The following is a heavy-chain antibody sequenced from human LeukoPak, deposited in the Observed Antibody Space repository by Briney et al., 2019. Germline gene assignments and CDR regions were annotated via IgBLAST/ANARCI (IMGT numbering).Heavy chain of an antibody. CDR3: AKDKAYYDISKPFDP. Sequence: GGSLRLSCGASGFTFSNYWMNWVRQAPGKGLEWVANIKQEGSEKYYVDSVKGRFTISRDNAKNSLYLQMNSLRAEDTAVYYCAKDKAYYDISKPFDPWGQGTLVTVSS. CDR1: GFTFSNYW. D-gene: IGHD3-9*01. CDR2: IKQEGSEK. J-gene: IGHJ5*02. V-gene: IGHV3-7*03.